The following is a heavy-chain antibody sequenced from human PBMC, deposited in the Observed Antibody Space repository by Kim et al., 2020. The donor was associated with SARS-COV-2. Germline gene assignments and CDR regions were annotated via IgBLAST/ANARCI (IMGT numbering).Heavy chain of an antibody. D-gene: IGHD2-15*01. CDR2: INHSGST. CDR3: ARAGSGRHCSGGSCYYYY. V-gene: IGHV4-34*01. Sequence: SETLSLTCAVYGGSFSGYYWSWIRQPPGKGLEWIGEINHSGSTNYNPSLKSRVTISVDTSKNQLSLKLSSVTAADTAAYYCARAGSGRHCSGGSCYYYY. J-gene: IGHJ6*03. CDR1: GGSFSGYY.